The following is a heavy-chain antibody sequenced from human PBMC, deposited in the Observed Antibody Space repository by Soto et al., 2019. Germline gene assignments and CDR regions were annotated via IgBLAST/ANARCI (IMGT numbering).Heavy chain of an antibody. CDR2: IYPGDSDT. CDR1: GYSFTSYW. V-gene: IGHV5-51*01. J-gene: IGHJ5*02. CDR3: ARQDSYYDILTGSNWFDP. Sequence: GESLKISCKGSGYSFTSYWIGWVRQMPGKGLEWMGIIYPGDSDTRYSPSFQGQVTISADKSISTAYLQWSSPKASDTAMYYCARQDSYYDILTGSNWFDPWGQGTLVTVSS. D-gene: IGHD3-9*01.